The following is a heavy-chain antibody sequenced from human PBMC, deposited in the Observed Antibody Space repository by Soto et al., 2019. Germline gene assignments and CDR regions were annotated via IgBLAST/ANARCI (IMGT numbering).Heavy chain of an antibody. Sequence: QVQLVESGGGVVQPGRSLRLSCAASGFTFSSYGMHWVRQAPGKGLEWVAVISYDGSNKYYADSVKGRFTISRDNSKNTLYLQMNSLRAEDTAVYYCAKDVQMVRGPLDYWGQGTLVTVCS. CDR1: GFTFSSYG. CDR3: AKDVQMVRGPLDY. CDR2: ISYDGSNK. J-gene: IGHJ4*02. D-gene: IGHD3-10*01. V-gene: IGHV3-30*18.